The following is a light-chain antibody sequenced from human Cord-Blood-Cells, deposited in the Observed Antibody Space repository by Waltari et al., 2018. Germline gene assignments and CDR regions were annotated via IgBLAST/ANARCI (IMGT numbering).Light chain of an antibody. J-gene: IGLJ3*02. CDR2: DVS. Sequence: SALTQPASVSGSPGQSITISCTGTSSDVGGYNYVSWYQQHPAKAPKLMIYDVSHRPSGVSNRFSGSKSGNTASLTISGLQAEDEADYYCSSYTSSSPWVFGGGTKLTVL. CDR1: SSDVGGYNY. V-gene: IGLV2-14*03. CDR3: SSYTSSSPWV.